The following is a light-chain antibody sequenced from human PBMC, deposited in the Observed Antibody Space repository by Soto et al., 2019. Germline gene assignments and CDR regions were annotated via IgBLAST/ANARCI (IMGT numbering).Light chain of an antibody. V-gene: IGKV3-15*01. J-gene: IGKJ4*01. CDR3: QQYNNCPLT. CDR2: GPS. Sequence: EIVMTQSPATLSVTPGERATLSCRASQRISSNLAWYQQKPGQAPRLLIYGPSTRATGIPARFSGSGSGTEFTLTISSLQSEDFVVYYCQQYNNCPLTFGGGTKVEIK. CDR1: QRISSN.